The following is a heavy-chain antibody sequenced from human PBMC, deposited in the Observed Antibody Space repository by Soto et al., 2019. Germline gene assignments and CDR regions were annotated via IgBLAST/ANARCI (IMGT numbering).Heavy chain of an antibody. D-gene: IGHD4-17*01. V-gene: IGHV4-59*01. CDR2: IYYSGST. CDR3: ARARYYGDTLLDY. J-gene: IGHJ4*02. CDR1: GGSISSYY. Sequence: SETLSLTCTVSGGSISSYYWSWIRQPPGKGLEWIGYIYYSGSTNYNPSLKSRVTISVDTSKNQFSLKLSSVTAADTAVYYCARARYYGDTLLDYWGQGTLVTVSS.